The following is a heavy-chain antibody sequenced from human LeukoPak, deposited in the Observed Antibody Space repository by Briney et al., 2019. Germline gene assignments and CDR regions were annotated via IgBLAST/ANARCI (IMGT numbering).Heavy chain of an antibody. CDR2: INGNSGGT. Sequence: ASVKVSCKPSGYTFTGFYVHWVRQAPGQGLEWMGWINGNSGGTKYAQKFQGRVTMTRDTSISTAYMELSRLRSDDTAVYYCAREGYYDGSGYPHVFDYWGQGTLVTVSS. J-gene: IGHJ4*02. D-gene: IGHD3-22*01. V-gene: IGHV1-2*02. CDR1: GYTFTGFY. CDR3: AREGYYDGSGYPHVFDY.